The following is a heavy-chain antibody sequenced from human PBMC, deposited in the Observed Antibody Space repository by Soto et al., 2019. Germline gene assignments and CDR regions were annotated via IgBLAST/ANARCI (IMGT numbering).Heavy chain of an antibody. CDR1: GESISSGCYY. V-gene: IGHV4-31*03. CDR3: ARASSSSSAADY. CDR2: IYDTESA. J-gene: IGHJ4*02. Sequence: QVQLQESGPGLVKPSQTLSLTCNVSGESISSGCYYWSWIRHHPGKGLEWIGYIYDTESAYYNPSLKSRVTISMDTSKNQFAMRLSSVTAADTAVYYCARASSSSSAADYWGQGILGTVSS. D-gene: IGHD6-6*01.